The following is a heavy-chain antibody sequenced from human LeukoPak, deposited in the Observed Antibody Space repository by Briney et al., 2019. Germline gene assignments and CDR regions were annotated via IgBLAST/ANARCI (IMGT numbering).Heavy chain of an antibody. CDR3: ARRGLAASSDS. Sequence: ASVKVSCKASGYSFTGYFILWMRQAPGQGLEWLGWINPHSGSTNYAPKFQGRVTSTRDTSINTVYLEVTNLRPDDTAIYYCARRGLAASSDSWGQGTLVTVSS. V-gene: IGHV1-2*02. CDR1: GYSFTGYF. D-gene: IGHD2-15*01. CDR2: INPHSGST. J-gene: IGHJ4*02.